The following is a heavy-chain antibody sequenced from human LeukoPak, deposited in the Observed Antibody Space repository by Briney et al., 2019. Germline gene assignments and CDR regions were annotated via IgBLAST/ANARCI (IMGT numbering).Heavy chain of an antibody. J-gene: IGHJ5*02. D-gene: IGHD6-19*01. Sequence: SETLSLTCTVSGGSISSSSYCWGWIRQPPGKGLEWIGSIYYSGSTYYNPSLNSRVTISVDTSKNQFSLKLSSVTAADTAVYYCARMTVSGRDNWFDPWGQGTLVTVSS. CDR1: GGSISSSSYC. CDR3: ARMTVSGRDNWFDP. V-gene: IGHV4-39*07. CDR2: IYYSGST.